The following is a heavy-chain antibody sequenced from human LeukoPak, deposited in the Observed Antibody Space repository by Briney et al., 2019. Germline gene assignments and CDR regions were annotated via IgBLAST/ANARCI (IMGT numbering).Heavy chain of an antibody. CDR2: FDAEHDET. Sequence: ASVKVSCKVSGYSLIELSMHWVRQAPGRGLEWLVGFDAEHDETVYAEKFQGRVTMTTDTSTSTAYMELRSLRSDDTAVYYCARDPPWIQLWSYYYYYYGMDVWGQGTTVTVSS. CDR3: ARDPPWIQLWSYYYYYYGMDV. V-gene: IGHV1-24*01. J-gene: IGHJ6*02. D-gene: IGHD5-18*01. CDR1: GYSLIELS.